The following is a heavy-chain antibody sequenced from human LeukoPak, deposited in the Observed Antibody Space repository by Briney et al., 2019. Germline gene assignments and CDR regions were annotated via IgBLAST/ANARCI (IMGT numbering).Heavy chain of an antibody. CDR1: GGTLSSYA. Sequence: ASVKVSGKASGGTLSSYAISWVRQAPGQGLEWMGRIIPIFGTANYAQKFQGRVTITADKSTSTAYMELSSLRSEDTAVYYCARDRDSSGYYIHDAFDIWGQGTMVTVSS. CDR3: ARDRDSSGYYIHDAFDI. CDR2: IIPIFGTA. V-gene: IGHV1-69*06. J-gene: IGHJ3*02. D-gene: IGHD3-22*01.